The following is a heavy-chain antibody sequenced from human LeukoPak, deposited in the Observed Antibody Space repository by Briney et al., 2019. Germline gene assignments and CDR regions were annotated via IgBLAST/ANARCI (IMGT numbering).Heavy chain of an antibody. CDR2: INSDGSST. CDR3: ARRRIQLGCFDY. CDR1: GFTFSSYW. D-gene: IGHD5-18*01. Sequence: GGSLRLSCAASGFTFSSYWMHWVRQAPGKGLVWVSRINSDGSSTSYADSVKGRFTISRDNAKNTLYLQMNSLRAEDTAVYYCARRRIQLGCFDYWGQGTLVTVSS. V-gene: IGHV3-74*01. J-gene: IGHJ4*02.